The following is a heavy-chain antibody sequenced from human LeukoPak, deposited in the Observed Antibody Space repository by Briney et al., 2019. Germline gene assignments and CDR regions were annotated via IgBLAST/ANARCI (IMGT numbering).Heavy chain of an antibody. J-gene: IGHJ4*02. CDR2: IRGSGDST. V-gene: IGHV3-23*01. CDR3: AKVRRLTSVTAGCLDY. D-gene: IGHD4-17*01. CDR1: GFTFTTYA. Sequence: PGGSLRLSCAASGFTFTTYAMSWVRRAPGKGLEWVSAIRGSGDSTYYADSVKGRFTISGDNSKNTVYLQMNSLGAEDTAVYYCAKVRRLTSVTAGCLDYWGQGTLVIVSS.